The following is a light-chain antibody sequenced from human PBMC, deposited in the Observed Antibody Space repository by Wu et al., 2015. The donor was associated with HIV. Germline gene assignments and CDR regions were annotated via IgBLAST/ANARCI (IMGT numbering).Light chain of an antibody. J-gene: IGKJ4*01. V-gene: IGKV3-20*01. CDR1: QSVSSSY. Sequence: EVVLTQSPGTLSLSPGERATLSCRASQSVSSSYLAWYQQKPGQAPRLLIYGASTRATGIPDRFSGSGSGTDFTLTISRLEPEDFAVFYCQQYGYLPLTFGGGTXVEIK. CDR3: QQYGYLPLT. CDR2: GAS.